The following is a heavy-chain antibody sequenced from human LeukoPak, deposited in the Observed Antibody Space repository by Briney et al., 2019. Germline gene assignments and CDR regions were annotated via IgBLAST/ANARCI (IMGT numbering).Heavy chain of an antibody. D-gene: IGHD6-19*01. Sequence: ASLKVSCKASGYTFTGHYIHWVRQAPGQGLEWMGWINPNSGATKYEQKFQGRVTMTRDTSISTAYMELSRLISEDTAVYYCAKWRGYASDWSGPFDDWGQGTLVTVSS. CDR3: AKWRGYASDWSGPFDD. J-gene: IGHJ4*02. V-gene: IGHV1-2*02. CDR1: GYTFTGHY. CDR2: INPNSGAT.